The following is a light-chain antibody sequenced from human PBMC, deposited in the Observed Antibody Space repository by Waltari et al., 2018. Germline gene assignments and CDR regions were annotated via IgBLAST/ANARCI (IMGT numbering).Light chain of an antibody. J-gene: IGKJ1*01. CDR1: QSVSSN. CDR2: GAS. CDR3: QQYNNWPPGA. Sequence: EIVMTQSPATLSVSPGERATLSCRASQSVSSNLAWYQQKPGQAPRLLIHGASTRATGIPARFSGSGSGTEFTLTISSLQSEDFAVYHCQQYNNWPPGAFGQGTKVEIK. V-gene: IGKV3-15*01.